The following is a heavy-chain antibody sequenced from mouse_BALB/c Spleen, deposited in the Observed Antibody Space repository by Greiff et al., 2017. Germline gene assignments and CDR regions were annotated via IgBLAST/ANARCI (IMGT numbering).Heavy chain of an antibody. D-gene: IGHD1-2*01. J-gene: IGHJ3*01. CDR1: GYTFTSYW. Sequence: VQLQQPGAELVRPGVSVKLSCNASGYTFTSYWMHWVKQRPEQGLERIGEINPSNGGTNYNETFKSKATLTVDKSSSTAYMQLSSLRSEDSAVYYCARGVHYDGPSWFAYWGQGTLVTVSA. CDR3: ARGVHYDGPSWFAY. V-gene: IGHV1S81*02. CDR2: INPSNGGT.